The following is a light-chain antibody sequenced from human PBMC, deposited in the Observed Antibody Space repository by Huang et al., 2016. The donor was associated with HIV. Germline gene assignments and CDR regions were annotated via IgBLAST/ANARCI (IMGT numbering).Light chain of an antibody. CDR2: KAS. J-gene: IGKJ2*01. CDR1: QSIGTW. V-gene: IGKV1-5*03. Sequence: DIQMTQSPSTLSASVGDRVTITCLASQSIGTWLAWYQQKPGKAPNLLIYKASSLESGVPSRCSGSGSGTEFTLTISSLQPDDFATYYCQQYNSYSRTFGQGTKLEIK. CDR3: QQYNSYSRT.